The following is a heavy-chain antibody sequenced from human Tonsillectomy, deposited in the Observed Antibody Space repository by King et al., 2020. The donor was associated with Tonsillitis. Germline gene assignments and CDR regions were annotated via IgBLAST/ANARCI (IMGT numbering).Heavy chain of an antibody. Sequence: QLQESGPGLVKPSQTLSLTCTVSGGSISSGDYYWSWIRQPPGKGLEWIGYIYYSGSTYYNPPLKSRVTISVDTSKNQFSLKLSSVTAADTAVYYCARIKDYGGNSFDYWGQGTLVTVSS. V-gene: IGHV4-30-4*01. CDR1: GGSISSGDYY. CDR2: IYYSGST. D-gene: IGHD4-23*01. J-gene: IGHJ4*02. CDR3: ARIKDYGGNSFDY.